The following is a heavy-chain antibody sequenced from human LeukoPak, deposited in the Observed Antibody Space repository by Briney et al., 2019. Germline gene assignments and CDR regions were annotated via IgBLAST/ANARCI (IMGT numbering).Heavy chain of an antibody. CDR2: ISSSSSYI. CDR3: ARDEEQRTYYDYVWGSP. CDR1: GFTFSSYS. V-gene: IGHV3-21*01. Sequence: GGSLRLSCAASGFTFSSYSMNWVRQALGKGLEWVSSISSSSSYIYYADSVKGRFTISRDNAKNSLYLQMNSLRAEDTAVYYCARDEEQRTYYDYVWGSPWGQGTLVTVSS. D-gene: IGHD3-16*01. J-gene: IGHJ4*02.